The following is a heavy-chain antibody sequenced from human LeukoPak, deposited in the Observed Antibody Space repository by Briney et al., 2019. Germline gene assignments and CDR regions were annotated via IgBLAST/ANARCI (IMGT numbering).Heavy chain of an antibody. Sequence: PSETLSLTCTVSGGSISSGDYYWSWIRQPPGKGLEWIVYIYYSGSTYYNPSLKSRVTISVDTSKNQFSLKLSSVTAADTAVYYCARVARYCSSTSCWDWGQGTLVTVSS. J-gene: IGHJ4*02. CDR2: IYYSGST. V-gene: IGHV4-30-4*08. CDR1: GGSISSGDYY. CDR3: ARVARYCSSTSCWD. D-gene: IGHD2-2*01.